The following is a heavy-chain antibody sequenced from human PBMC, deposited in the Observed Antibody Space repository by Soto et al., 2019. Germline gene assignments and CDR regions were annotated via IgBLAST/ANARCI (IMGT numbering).Heavy chain of an antibody. V-gene: IGHV4-59*01. D-gene: IGHD2-8*01. Sequence: QVQLQESGPGLVKSSETRPLPGPVPGPSTVSYYWGGTRQPPGKGLEWIGYMNDFGRTIYNPSLKSRVTISLDTSKNQFSLKLTSVIAADTAVYYCARSFCRDAVRCNWFDPWGQGTLVTVSS. CDR1: GPSTVSYY. CDR2: MNDFGRT. J-gene: IGHJ5*02. CDR3: ARSFCRDAVRCNWFDP.